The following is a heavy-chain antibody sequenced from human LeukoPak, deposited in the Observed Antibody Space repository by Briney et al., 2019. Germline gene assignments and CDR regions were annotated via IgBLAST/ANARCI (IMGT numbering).Heavy chain of an antibody. Sequence: GGSLRLSCAASGFTVSSNYMSWVRQAPGKGLEWVSYISGSSSTIYYADSVKGRFTISRDTAKNSLFPQMNSLRAEDTAVYYCARPSGSGSYYYYYYMDVWGKGTTVTVSS. CDR1: GFTVSSNY. V-gene: IGHV3-48*01. CDR3: ARPSGSGSYYYYYYMDV. D-gene: IGHD1-26*01. CDR2: ISGSSSTI. J-gene: IGHJ6*03.